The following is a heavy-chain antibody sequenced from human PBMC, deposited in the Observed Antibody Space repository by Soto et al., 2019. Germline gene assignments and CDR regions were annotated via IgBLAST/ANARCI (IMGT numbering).Heavy chain of an antibody. J-gene: IGHJ6*02. V-gene: IGHV1-69*12. CDR1: GGTFSSYS. Sequence: QVQLVQSGAEVKKPGSSVKVSCKASGGTFSSYSISWVRQAPGQGLEWMGGIIPMFGTATYAQKFQGRVTITADESTRRAYMELSSLRSEDTAVYYCARWGIVVVVAAGPLVNYNGMDAWGQGTTVTVSS. CDR3: ARWGIVVVVAAGPLVNYNGMDA. D-gene: IGHD2-15*01. CDR2: IIPMFGTA.